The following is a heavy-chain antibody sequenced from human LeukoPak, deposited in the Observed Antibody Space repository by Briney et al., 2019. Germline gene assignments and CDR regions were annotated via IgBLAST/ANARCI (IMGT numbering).Heavy chain of an antibody. CDR3: ASTSPSGSYYGVFDY. J-gene: IGHJ4*02. Sequence: SETLSLTCTVSGGSISSYYWSWIRQPPGKGLEWIGYIYYSGSTNYNPSLKSRVTISVDTPKNQFSLKLSSVTAVDTAVYYCASTSPSGSYYGVFDYWGQGTLVTVSS. CDR2: IYYSGST. CDR1: GGSISSYY. V-gene: IGHV4-59*01. D-gene: IGHD1-26*01.